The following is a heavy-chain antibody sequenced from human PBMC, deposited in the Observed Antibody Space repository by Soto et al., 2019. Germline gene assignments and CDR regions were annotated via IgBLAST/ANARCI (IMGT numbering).Heavy chain of an antibody. Sequence: TSETLSLTCTVSGDSISSYFWIWIRQPPGKGLEWIGYIFNSESASYNPSLKSRVTISVDTSKNQLSLKLSSVTAADTAVYYCARGTSGWYYDYWGQGTLVTVSS. CDR2: IFNSESA. CDR3: ARGTSGWYYDY. CDR1: GDSISSYF. V-gene: IGHV4-59*01. D-gene: IGHD6-19*01. J-gene: IGHJ4*02.